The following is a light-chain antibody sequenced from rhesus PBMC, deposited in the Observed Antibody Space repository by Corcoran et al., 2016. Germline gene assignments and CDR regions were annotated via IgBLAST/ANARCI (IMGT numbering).Light chain of an antibody. V-gene: IGKV1-22*01. CDR3: LQYSSSPWT. J-gene: IGKJ1*01. CDR1: QTISSW. CDR2: KAS. Sequence: DIQMTQSPSSLSASVGDTVTITCRASQTISSWLDWYQQKPGKAPKLLIYKASSLQSGVPSRFSGSGSGTDFPLTISSLQPEDFATYYCLQYSSSPWTFGPGTKVEIK.